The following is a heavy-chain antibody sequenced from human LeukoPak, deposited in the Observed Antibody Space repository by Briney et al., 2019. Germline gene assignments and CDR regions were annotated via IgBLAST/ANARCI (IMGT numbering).Heavy chain of an antibody. CDR1: GGSLSSSSHY. CDR2: INHSGST. J-gene: IGHJ4*02. Sequence: PSETLSLTCTVSGGSLSSSSHYWGWIRQPPGKGLEWIGEINHSGSTNYNPSLKSRVTISVDTSKNQFSLKLSSVTAADTAVYYCARHHTWYSSWFPFDYWGQGTLVTVSS. D-gene: IGHD6-6*01. CDR3: ARHHTWYSSWFPFDY. V-gene: IGHV4-39*01.